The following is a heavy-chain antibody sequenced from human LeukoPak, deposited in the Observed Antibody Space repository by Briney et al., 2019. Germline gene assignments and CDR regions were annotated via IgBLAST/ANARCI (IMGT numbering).Heavy chain of an antibody. CDR3: ARHGGESIVAMILHAFDI. Sequence: PSETLSLTCTVSGGSISSSSYYWGWIRQPPGKGPEWIGSIYYSGSTNYNPSLKSRVTMSVDTSKNQFSLKLSSVTAADTAVYYCARHGGESIVAMILHAFDIWGQGTMVTVSS. V-gene: IGHV4-39*01. CDR2: IYYSGST. J-gene: IGHJ3*02. CDR1: GGSISSSSYY. D-gene: IGHD5-12*01.